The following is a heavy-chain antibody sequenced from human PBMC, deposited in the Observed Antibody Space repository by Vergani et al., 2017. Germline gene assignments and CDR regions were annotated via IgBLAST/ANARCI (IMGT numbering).Heavy chain of an antibody. D-gene: IGHD5-12*01. CDR1: GFSFSGYW. V-gene: IGHV3-74*01. Sequence: EVQLVESGGVLIHPGGSLRLSCEGSGFSFSGYWMHWVRQSPEKGLVWVSRIKSDGSITNYADSVKGRFTISRDNAKNTLYLEMNSLRGDDTAIYYCVRARCSGPCFMSNWFDSWGQGTLVTVSS. CDR2: IKSDGSIT. CDR3: VRARCSGPCFMSNWFDS. J-gene: IGHJ5*01.